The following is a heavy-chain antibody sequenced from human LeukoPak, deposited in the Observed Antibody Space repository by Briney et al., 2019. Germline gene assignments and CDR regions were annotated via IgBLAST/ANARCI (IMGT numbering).Heavy chain of an antibody. CDR3: ARLGYCSGGSCYPFDY. V-gene: IGHV1-8*01. CDR2: MNPNSGNT. D-gene: IGHD2-15*01. J-gene: IGHJ4*02. CDR1: GYTFTSYD. Sequence: ASVKVSCKASGYTFTSYDISWVRQATGQGLEWMGWMNPNSGNTGYAQKFQGRVTMTRNTSISTAYMELSSLRSEDTAVYYCARLGYCSGGSCYPFDYWGQGTLVTVSS.